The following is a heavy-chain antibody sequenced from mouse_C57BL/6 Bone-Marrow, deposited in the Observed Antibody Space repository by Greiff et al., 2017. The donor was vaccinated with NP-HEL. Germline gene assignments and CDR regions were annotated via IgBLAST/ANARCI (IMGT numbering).Heavy chain of an antibody. D-gene: IGHD2-1*01. J-gene: IGHJ3*01. Sequence: EVKLQESGPGLVKPSQSLSLTCSVTGYSITSGYYWNWIRQFPGNKLEWMGYISYDGSNNYNPSLKNRISITRDTSKNQFFLKLNSVTTEDTATYYCARGGIYYGNYGGSWFAYWGQGTLVTVSA. CDR1: GYSITSGYY. V-gene: IGHV3-6*01. CDR2: ISYDGSN. CDR3: ARGGIYYGNYGGSWFAY.